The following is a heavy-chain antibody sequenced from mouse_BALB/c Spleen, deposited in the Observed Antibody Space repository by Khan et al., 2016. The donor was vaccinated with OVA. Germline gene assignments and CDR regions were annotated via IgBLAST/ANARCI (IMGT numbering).Heavy chain of an antibody. Sequence: QVQLKQSGPGLVAPSQSLSITCTVSGFSLTSYGVHWVSQPPGKGLEWLGVIWAGGSTNYNSALMSRLSISKDNSTSQVFLKMNRQQTDDAAMYYCARLEEIWGQGTTLTVSS. J-gene: IGHJ2*01. CDR2: IWAGGST. CDR3: ARLEEI. CDR1: GFSLTSYG. V-gene: IGHV2-9*02.